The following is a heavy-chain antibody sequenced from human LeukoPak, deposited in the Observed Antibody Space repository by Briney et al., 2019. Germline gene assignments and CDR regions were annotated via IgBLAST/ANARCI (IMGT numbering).Heavy chain of an antibody. CDR2: ISSSSSYI. Sequence: PGGSLRLSCAASGFTLSSYSMNWVRQAPGKGLEWVSSISSSSSYIYYADSVKCRFTISRDNAKNSLYLQMNSLRAEDTAVYYCARADWNDVRGDWGQGTLVTVSS. CDR3: ARADWNDVRGD. V-gene: IGHV3-21*01. J-gene: IGHJ4*02. CDR1: GFTLSSYS. D-gene: IGHD1-1*01.